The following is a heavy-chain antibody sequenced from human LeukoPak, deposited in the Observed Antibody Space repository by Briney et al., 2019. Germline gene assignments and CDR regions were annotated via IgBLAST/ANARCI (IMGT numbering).Heavy chain of an antibody. V-gene: IGHV3-11*01. D-gene: IGHD5-18*01. CDR1: GFTFSDYY. CDR2: ISSSGSTI. CDR3: AKDRRGYSYGYDFDY. Sequence: KTGGSLRLSCAASGFTFSDYYMSWIRQAPGKGLEWVSYISSSGSTIYYADSVKGRFTISRDNAKNSLYLQMNSLRAEDTAVYYCAKDRRGYSYGYDFDYWGQGTLVTVSS. J-gene: IGHJ4*02.